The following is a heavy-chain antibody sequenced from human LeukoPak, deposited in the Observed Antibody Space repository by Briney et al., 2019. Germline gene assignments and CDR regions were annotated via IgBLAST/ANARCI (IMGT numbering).Heavy chain of an antibody. Sequence: GESLKISCKASGYIFTTYWIGWVRQMAGKGLEWMGIIYPGDSDTRYSPSFQGQATISADKSINTAYLQWSSLKASDTAMYYCARTLYYDSSGYRPDYWGQGTQVTVSS. CDR3: ARTLYYDSSGYRPDY. CDR2: IYPGDSDT. CDR1: GYIFTTYW. J-gene: IGHJ4*02. V-gene: IGHV5-51*01. D-gene: IGHD3-22*01.